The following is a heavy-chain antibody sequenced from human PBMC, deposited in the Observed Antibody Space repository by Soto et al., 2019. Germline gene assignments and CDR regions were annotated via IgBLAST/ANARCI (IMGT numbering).Heavy chain of an antibody. CDR3: ARSTSRGSMDV. V-gene: IGHV3-21*01. Sequence: EVQLVESGGGLVMPGGSLRLSCIASGFSFSTYSMKWVRQAPGKGLEWVSSIRSSGDYTYYADSLKGRFTISRDNDKNSLSLQMISLRAEDTAVYYCARSTSRGSMDVWGQGTTVTVSS. J-gene: IGHJ6*02. CDR1: GFSFSTYS. D-gene: IGHD1-1*01. CDR2: IRSSGDYT.